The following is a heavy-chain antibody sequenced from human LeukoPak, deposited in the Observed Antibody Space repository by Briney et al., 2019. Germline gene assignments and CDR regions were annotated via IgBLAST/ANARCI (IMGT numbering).Heavy chain of an antibody. CDR2: IYTSGST. V-gene: IGHV4-4*07. J-gene: IGHJ4*02. CDR3: ARAYSPPQWSPFDY. D-gene: IGHD6-13*01. CDR1: GGSISSYY. Sequence: PSETLSLTCTVSGGSISSYYWSWIRQPAGKGLEWIGRIYTSGSTNYNPSLKSRVTMSVDTSKNQFSLKLSSVTAADTAVYYCARAYSPPQWSPFDYWGQGTLVTVSS.